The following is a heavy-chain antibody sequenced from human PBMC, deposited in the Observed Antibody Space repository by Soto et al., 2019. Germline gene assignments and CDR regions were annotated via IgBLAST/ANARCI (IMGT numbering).Heavy chain of an antibody. V-gene: IGHV4-34*12. Sequence: SETLSLTCAVYGGSFSGYYWSWIRQPPGKGLEWIGEIIHSESTKYNPSLKSRVTISVDTSKNQFSLKLSSVTAADTAVYYCARQRPTDGRWEFANYYGMDVWGQGTTVTVSS. J-gene: IGHJ6*02. CDR2: IIHSEST. CDR3: ARQRPTDGRWEFANYYGMDV. D-gene: IGHD1-26*01. CDR1: GGSFSGYY.